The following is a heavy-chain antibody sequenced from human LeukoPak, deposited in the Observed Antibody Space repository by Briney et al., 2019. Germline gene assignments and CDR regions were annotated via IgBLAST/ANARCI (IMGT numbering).Heavy chain of an antibody. CDR1: GDSISRNTIT. CDR3: ARGLQSSGYAFDI. D-gene: IGHD6-19*01. Sequence: SQTLSLTCAISGDSISRNTITWNWIRQSPSRGLEWLGRTYYRSKWHNNYAVSVKSRITINPDTSKNQFSLQLNSVTPEDAAVYYCARGLQSSGYAFDIWGQGTMVTVSS. V-gene: IGHV6-1*01. J-gene: IGHJ3*02. CDR2: TYYRSKWHN.